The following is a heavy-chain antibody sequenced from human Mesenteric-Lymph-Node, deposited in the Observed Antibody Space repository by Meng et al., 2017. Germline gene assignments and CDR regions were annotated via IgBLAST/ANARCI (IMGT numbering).Heavy chain of an antibody. CDR3: ARRPTGIDY. CDR1: GGSIRNDQW. Sequence: RQESGPGLVKPSGTLSLTCDGSGGSIRNDQWWSWVRQAPGKGLEWIGEIIHGGSPSYNPSLKSRVTISIDTSKNQLSLMLSSVTAADTAVYYCARRPTGIDYWGQGTLVTASS. J-gene: IGHJ4*02. D-gene: IGHD2-8*02. V-gene: IGHV4-4*02. CDR2: IIHGGSP.